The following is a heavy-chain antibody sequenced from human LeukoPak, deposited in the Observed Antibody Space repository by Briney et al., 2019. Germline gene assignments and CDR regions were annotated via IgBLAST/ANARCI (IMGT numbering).Heavy chain of an antibody. J-gene: IGHJ5*02. Sequence: PSETLSLTCTVSGGSISSYYWSWIRQPAGKGLEWIGRIYTSGSTNYNPSLKSRVTISVDTSKNQFSLKLSSVTAAGTAVYYCARGIAVAGTSHRWFDPWGQGTLVTVSS. D-gene: IGHD6-19*01. CDR2: IYTSGST. V-gene: IGHV4-4*07. CDR3: ARGIAVAGTSHRWFDP. CDR1: GGSISSYY.